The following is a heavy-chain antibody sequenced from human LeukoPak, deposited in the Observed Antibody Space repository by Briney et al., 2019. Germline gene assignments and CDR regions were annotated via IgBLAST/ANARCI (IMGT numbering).Heavy chain of an antibody. J-gene: IGHJ3*02. V-gene: IGHV3-23*01. D-gene: IGHD3-22*01. CDR2: ISGSGGSS. Sequence: GGSLRLSCAASGFTFSSYAMSWVRQAPGKGLEWVSAISGSGGSSYYADSVKGRFTISRDNSKNTLYLQMNSLRAENTAVYYCAKDRVGPRSVITGAFDIWGQGTMVTVSS. CDR1: GFTFSSYA. CDR3: AKDRVGPRSVITGAFDI.